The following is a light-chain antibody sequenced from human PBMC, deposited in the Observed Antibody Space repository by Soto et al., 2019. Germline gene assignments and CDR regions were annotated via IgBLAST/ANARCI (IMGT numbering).Light chain of an antibody. V-gene: IGLV2-14*01. CDR3: TSYASGSYHVV. Sequence: QSALTQPASVSGSPGQSITLSCTGTSSDIGGYDYVSWYQRHPGKAPKLIIYDVNNRPSGVSNRFSGSKSGNTASLTISGLQAEDEAEYYCTSYASGSYHVVFGGGTKLTVL. CDR2: DVN. J-gene: IGLJ2*01. CDR1: SSDIGGYDY.